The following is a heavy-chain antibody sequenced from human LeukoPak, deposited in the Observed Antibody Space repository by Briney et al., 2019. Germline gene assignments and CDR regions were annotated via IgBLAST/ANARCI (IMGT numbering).Heavy chain of an antibody. Sequence: GGSLRLSCAASGFTFSSFSMNWVRQAPGRGLEWVSSIDSSSSYIFYADSVKGRFTVSRDNAKYSLYLQMNSLRADDTAVYFCARGLPKYYSSSASCYGGWGQGTLVTVSS. V-gene: IGHV3-21*01. J-gene: IGHJ4*02. D-gene: IGHD2-2*01. CDR1: GFTFSSFS. CDR2: IDSSSSYI. CDR3: ARGLPKYYSSSASCYGG.